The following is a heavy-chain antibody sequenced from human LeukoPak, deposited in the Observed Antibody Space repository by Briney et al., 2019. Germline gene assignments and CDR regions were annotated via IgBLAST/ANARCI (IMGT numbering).Heavy chain of an antibody. CDR1: GYTFTSYA. CDR3: ARGFGSSWFYYYYYMDV. CDR2: INTNTGNP. J-gene: IGHJ6*03. Sequence: ASVKVSCKASGYTFTSYAMNWVRQAPGQGLEWMGWINTNTGNPTYAQGFTGRFVFSLDTSVSTAYLQISSLKAEDTAVYYCARGFGSSWFYYYYYMDVWGKGTTVTVSS. D-gene: IGHD6-13*01. V-gene: IGHV7-4-1*02.